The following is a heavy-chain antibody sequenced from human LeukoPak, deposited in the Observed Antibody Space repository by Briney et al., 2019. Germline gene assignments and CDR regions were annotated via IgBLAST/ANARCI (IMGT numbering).Heavy chain of an antibody. CDR3: VNGGYSGYDLDS. Sequence: GGSLRLSCSASGFSFSSNAMHWVRQAPGKGLEYVSGIGSNGGTTYYADSVKGRFIISRDNSKNTQYLQMSSLRVEDTAVYYCVNGGYSGYDLDSWGQGTLVTVSS. CDR1: GFSFSSNA. V-gene: IGHV3-64D*09. D-gene: IGHD5-12*01. J-gene: IGHJ4*02. CDR2: IGSNGGTT.